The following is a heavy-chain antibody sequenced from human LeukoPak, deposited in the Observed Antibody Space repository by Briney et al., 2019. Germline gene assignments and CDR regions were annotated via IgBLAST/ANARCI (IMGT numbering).Heavy chain of an antibody. CDR3: ARVGPYCSSTSCYWGAGHNWFDP. CDR1: GGSISSYY. Sequence: MPSETLSLTCTVSGGSISSYYWSWIRQPPGKGLEWIGYIYYSGSTYYNPSLKSRVTISVDTSKNQFSLKLSSVTAADTAVYYCARVGPYCSSTSCYWGAGHNWFDPWGQGTLVTVSS. D-gene: IGHD2-2*01. J-gene: IGHJ5*02. CDR2: IYYSGST. V-gene: IGHV4-59*01.